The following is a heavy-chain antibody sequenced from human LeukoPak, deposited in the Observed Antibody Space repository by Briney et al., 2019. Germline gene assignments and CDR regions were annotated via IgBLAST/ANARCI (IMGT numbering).Heavy chain of an antibody. CDR1: GGSFSGYY. J-gene: IGHJ4*02. Sequence: SETLSLTCAVYGGSFSGYYWSWIRQPPGKGLEWIGEINHSGSTNYNPPLKSRVTISVDTSKNQFSLKLSSVTAADTAVYYCARGLRLRYCSSTSCSIFDYWGQGTLVTVSS. V-gene: IGHV4-34*01. CDR3: ARGLRLRYCSSTSCSIFDY. CDR2: INHSGST. D-gene: IGHD2-2*01.